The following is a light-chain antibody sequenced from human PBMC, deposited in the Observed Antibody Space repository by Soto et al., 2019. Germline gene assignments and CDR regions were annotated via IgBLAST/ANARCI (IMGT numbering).Light chain of an antibody. V-gene: IGLV1-44*01. CDR3: AAWDNRLLWV. CDR1: NSNIGSNT. Sequence: QSVLTQPPSASGTPGQRVTISCSGSNSNIGSNTVLWYQQLPGTAPKLLIYSTNQRPSGVPDRFSGSKSGTSASLDISGLQSADEADYYCAAWDNRLLWVFGGGTKLTVL. CDR2: STN. J-gene: IGLJ3*02.